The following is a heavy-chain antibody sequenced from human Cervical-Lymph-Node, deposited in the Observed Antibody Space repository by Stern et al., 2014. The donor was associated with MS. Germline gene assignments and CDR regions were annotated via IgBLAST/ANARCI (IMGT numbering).Heavy chain of an antibody. CDR3: ASWSRLRLGESYYFDY. CDR2: LIPILGIA. Sequence: QLVQSGAEVKKPGSSLKVSCQASGGTFSSYTISWVRQAPGQGLECMGRLIPILGIANYAQKFQGRVTITADKSTSTAYMELSSLRSEDTAVYYCASWSRLRLGESYYFDYWGQGTLVTVSS. V-gene: IGHV1-69*09. J-gene: IGHJ4*02. D-gene: IGHD3-16*01. CDR1: GGTFSSYT.